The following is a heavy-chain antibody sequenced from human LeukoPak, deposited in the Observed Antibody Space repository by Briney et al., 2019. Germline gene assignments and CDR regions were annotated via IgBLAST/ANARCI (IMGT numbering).Heavy chain of an antibody. J-gene: IGHJ4*02. Sequence: ASVKVSCKASGYNFKIYGITWVRQAPGQGFEWMGWISASNGQTHYAQSLQGRLTMTTDTSANTGYMELRSLRSDDTATYYCAKAMYPTSSVIDWGQGTLVTVS. CDR1: GYNFKIYG. CDR2: ISASNGQT. V-gene: IGHV1-18*01. D-gene: IGHD2-8*01. CDR3: AKAMYPTSSVID.